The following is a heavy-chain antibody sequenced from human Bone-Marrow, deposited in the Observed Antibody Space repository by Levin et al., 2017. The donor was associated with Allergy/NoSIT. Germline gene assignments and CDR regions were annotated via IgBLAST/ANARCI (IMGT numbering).Heavy chain of an antibody. CDR2: IYTSGST. CDR3: ARERGNYDFWSDNYYGMDV. D-gene: IGHD3-3*01. Sequence: SQTLSLTCTVSGGSISSYYWSWIRQPAGKGLEWIGRIYTSGSTNYNPSLKSRVTMSVDTSKNQFSLKLSSVTAADTAVYYCARERGNYDFWSDNYYGMDVWGQGTTVTVSS. V-gene: IGHV4-4*07. CDR1: GGSISSYY. J-gene: IGHJ6*02.